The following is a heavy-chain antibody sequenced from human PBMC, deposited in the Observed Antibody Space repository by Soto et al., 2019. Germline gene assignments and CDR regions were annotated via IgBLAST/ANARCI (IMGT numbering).Heavy chain of an antibody. V-gene: IGHV4-59*01. J-gene: IGHJ3*02. CDR1: GGSISSYY. CDR3: ARGYYDFWSGSSDAFDI. CDR2: IYYSGST. Sequence: KTSETLSLTCTVSGGSISSYYWSWIRQPPGKGLEWIGYIYYSGSTNYNPSLKSRVTISVDTSKNQFSLKLSSVTAADTAVYYCARGYYDFWSGSSDAFDIWGQGTMVTVSS. D-gene: IGHD3-3*01.